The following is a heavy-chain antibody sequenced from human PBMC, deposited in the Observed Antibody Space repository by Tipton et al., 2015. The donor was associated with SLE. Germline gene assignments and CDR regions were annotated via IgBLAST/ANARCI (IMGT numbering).Heavy chain of an antibody. Sequence: QSGAEVKKPGASVRVSCKASGYTFTTYGISWVRQAPGQGLEWMGWISTYNGNTNYAQKLQGRVTMTSDTSTSTAYMELRSLRSDDTAFYYCARVRVDTAMGVFDFWGQGTLVTVSS. D-gene: IGHD5-18*01. CDR1: GYTFTTYG. V-gene: IGHV1-18*01. J-gene: IGHJ4*02. CDR2: ISTYNGNT. CDR3: ARVRVDTAMGVFDF.